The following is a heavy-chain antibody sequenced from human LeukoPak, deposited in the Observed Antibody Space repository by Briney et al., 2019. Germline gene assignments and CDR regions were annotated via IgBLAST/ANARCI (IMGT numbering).Heavy chain of an antibody. CDR2: IWHDGDTK. D-gene: IGHD1/OR15-1a*01. CDR3: VKDSTTRASNLPDY. CDR1: GFTFNNYG. Sequence: PGGSLRLSCEASGFTFNNYGMHWVRQAPGKGLEWVAVIWHDGDTKFYADSVKGRFTISRDKSKNTLYLGMNSLRAEDTAVYYCVKDSTTRASNLPDYWGQGTLVTVSS. V-gene: IGHV3-33*03. J-gene: IGHJ4*02.